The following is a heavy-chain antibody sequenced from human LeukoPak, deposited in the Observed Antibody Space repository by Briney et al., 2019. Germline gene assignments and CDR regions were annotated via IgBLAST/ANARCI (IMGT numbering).Heavy chain of an antibody. CDR3: ARESGAFSPFGF. CDR2: VHLSGTS. CDR1: GGSILTTNW. Sequence: SGTLSLTCAVSGGSILTTNWWSWVRRPPGKGLEWIGEVHLSGTSNYNPSLKSRVSMSIDKSKNQLSLKLTSVTAADTAMYYCARESGAFSPFGFWGQGTLVTVSS. D-gene: IGHD1-26*01. V-gene: IGHV4-4*02. J-gene: IGHJ4*02.